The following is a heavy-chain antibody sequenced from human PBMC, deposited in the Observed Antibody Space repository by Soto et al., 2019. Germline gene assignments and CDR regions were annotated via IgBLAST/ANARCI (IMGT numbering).Heavy chain of an antibody. Sequence: QVQLQQWGAGLLKPPETLSLTCAVYGGSFSGYYWSWIRQPPGKGLEWIGEINHSGSTNYNPSLKSRVTISVDTSKNQFSLKLSSVTAADTAVYYCARQVAYYDSSGYYRVYYYYGMDVWGQGTTVTVSS. J-gene: IGHJ6*02. CDR2: INHSGST. CDR1: GGSFSGYY. D-gene: IGHD3-22*01. CDR3: ARQVAYYDSSGYYRVYYYYGMDV. V-gene: IGHV4-34*01.